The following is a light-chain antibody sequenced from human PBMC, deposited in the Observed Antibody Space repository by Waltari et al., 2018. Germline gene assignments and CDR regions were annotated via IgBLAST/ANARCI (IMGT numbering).Light chain of an antibody. Sequence: EIVLTQSPGTLSLAPVERATLSCRASQSVSRTLAWYQQKPGQAPSLLIYAASTRATGIPDRFSGSGSGTDFSLTISRLEPEDFAVYYCQHYVRLPATFGQGTKVEIK. CDR2: AAS. CDR1: QSVSRT. CDR3: QHYVRLPAT. J-gene: IGKJ1*01. V-gene: IGKV3-20*01.